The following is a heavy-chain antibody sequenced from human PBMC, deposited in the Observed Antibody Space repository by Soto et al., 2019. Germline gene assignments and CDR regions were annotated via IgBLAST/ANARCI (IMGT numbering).Heavy chain of an antibody. CDR2: ISSSSSYI. Sequence: EVQLVESGGGLVKPGGSLRLSCAASGFTFSSYSMNWVRQAPGKGLEWVSSISSSSSYIYYADSVKGRFTISRDNAKNSLYLQMNSLRAEDTAVYYCAREQDANYLPDAFDIWGQGTMVTVSS. CDR1: GFTFSSYS. J-gene: IGHJ3*02. CDR3: AREQDANYLPDAFDI. V-gene: IGHV3-21*01. D-gene: IGHD1-7*01.